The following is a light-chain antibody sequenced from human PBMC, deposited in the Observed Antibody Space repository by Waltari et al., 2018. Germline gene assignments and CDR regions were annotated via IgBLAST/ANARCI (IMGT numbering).Light chain of an antibody. CDR1: QSISSW. Sequence: DIQMTQSPSTLSASVGERVTITCRASQSISSWLAWYQQKPGQAPKLLIYMTSTLQSGVPSRFSGRGSGTEFALTISSLQPDDFATYYCQQYDSYPLTFGGGTKVEIK. J-gene: IGKJ4*01. V-gene: IGKV1-5*03. CDR2: MTS. CDR3: QQYDSYPLT.